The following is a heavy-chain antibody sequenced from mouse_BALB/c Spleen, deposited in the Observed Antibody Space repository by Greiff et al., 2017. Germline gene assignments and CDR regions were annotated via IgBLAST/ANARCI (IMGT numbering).Heavy chain of an antibody. D-gene: IGHD2-3*01. CDR3: ARDYDGYRYFDV. CDR1: GFTFSDYY. Sequence: EVQLVESGGGLVKPGGSLKLSCAASGFTFSDYYMYWVRQTPEKRLEWVATISDGGSYTYYPDSVKGRFTISRDNAKNNLYLQMSSLKSEDTSMYYCARDYDGYRYFDVWGAGTTVTVSS. CDR2: ISDGGSYT. J-gene: IGHJ1*01. V-gene: IGHV5-4*02.